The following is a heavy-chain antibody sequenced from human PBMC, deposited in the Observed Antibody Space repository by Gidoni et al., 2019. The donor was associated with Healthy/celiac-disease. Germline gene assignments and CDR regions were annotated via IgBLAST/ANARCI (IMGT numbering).Heavy chain of an antibody. Sequence: QLQLQESGPGLVKPSETLSLTCTVSGGSISSSSYYWGWIRQPPGKGLEWIGRSYYSGSTYYNPSLKSRVTISVDTSKNQFSLKLSSVTAADTAVYYCARQWSIAARGTWFDPWGQGTLVTVSS. D-gene: IGHD6-6*01. CDR2: SYYSGST. CDR3: ARQWSIAARGTWFDP. CDR1: GGSISSSSYY. V-gene: IGHV4-39*01. J-gene: IGHJ5*02.